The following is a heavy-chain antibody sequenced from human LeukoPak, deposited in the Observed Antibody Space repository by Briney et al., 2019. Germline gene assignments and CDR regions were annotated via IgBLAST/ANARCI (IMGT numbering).Heavy chain of an antibody. CDR3: ARQEWQQLVIIDY. CDR2: ISTSGST. CDR1: GGSISGYY. Sequence: PSETLSLTCTVSGGSISGYYWSWIRQPAGKGLEWIGHISTSGSTNYNPSLKSRVTMSVDTSKNQFSLKLTSVTAADTAVYYCARQEWQQLVIIDYWGQGTLVTVSS. J-gene: IGHJ4*02. D-gene: IGHD6-13*01. V-gene: IGHV4-4*07.